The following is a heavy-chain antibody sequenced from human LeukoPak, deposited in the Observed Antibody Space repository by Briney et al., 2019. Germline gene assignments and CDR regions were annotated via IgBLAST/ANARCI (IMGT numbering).Heavy chain of an antibody. Sequence: SETLSLTCAVYGGSFSGYYWSWIRQPPGKGLEWIGEINHSGSTNYNPSLKSRVTISVDTSKNQFSLKLSSVTAADTAVYYCARDYRPGYSSGWYRGIGYWGQGTLVTVYS. D-gene: IGHD6-19*01. CDR1: GGSFSGYY. J-gene: IGHJ4*02. CDR2: INHSGST. CDR3: ARDYRPGYSSGWYRGIGY. V-gene: IGHV4-34*01.